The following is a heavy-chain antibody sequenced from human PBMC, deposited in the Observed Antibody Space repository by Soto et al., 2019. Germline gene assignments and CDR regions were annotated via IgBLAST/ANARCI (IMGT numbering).Heavy chain of an antibody. J-gene: IGHJ6*02. V-gene: IGHV4-30-4*01. CDR2: IYYSGST. D-gene: IGHD4-4*01. CDR3: ARDLNSNRYYYYYYGMDV. CDR1: GGSISSGDYY. Sequence: PSETLSLTCTVSGGSISSGDYYWSWIRQPPGKGLEWIGYIYYSGSTYYNPSLKSRVTISVDTSKNQFSLKLSSVTAADTAVYYCARDLNSNRYYYYYYGMDVWGQGTTVTVSS.